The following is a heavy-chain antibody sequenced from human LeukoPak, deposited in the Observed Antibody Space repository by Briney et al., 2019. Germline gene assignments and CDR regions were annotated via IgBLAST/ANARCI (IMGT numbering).Heavy chain of an antibody. V-gene: IGHV4-39*01. Sequence: PSETLSLTCTVSGDSISNNDYFWGWIRQPPGKGLEWIGSMNYGGSTHDNPSLKSRVTISVDTSKNQVSLKLSSVTAADTAVYYCARRVPGRSGNWFDPWGQGTLVTVSS. D-gene: IGHD2-2*01. CDR1: GDSISNNDYF. J-gene: IGHJ5*02. CDR2: MNYGGST. CDR3: ARRVPGRSGNWFDP.